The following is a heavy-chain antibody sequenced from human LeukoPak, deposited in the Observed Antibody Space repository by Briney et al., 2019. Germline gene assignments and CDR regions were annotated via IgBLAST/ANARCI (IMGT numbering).Heavy chain of an antibody. CDR3: ARIPGAISRWFDP. J-gene: IGHJ5*02. CDR2: INSDGSST. CDR1: GFTFSSYW. Sequence: GGSLRLSCAASGFTFSSYWMHWVRQAPGKGLVWVSRINSDGSSTSYADSVKGRFTISRDNAKNTLYLQMNSLRAEDTAVYYCARIPGAISRWFDPWGQGTLVTVSS. V-gene: IGHV3-74*01. D-gene: IGHD2-2*02.